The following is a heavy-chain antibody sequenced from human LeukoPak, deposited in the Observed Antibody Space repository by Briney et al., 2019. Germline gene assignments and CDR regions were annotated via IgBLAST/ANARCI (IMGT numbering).Heavy chain of an antibody. CDR1: GFTFSDYW. J-gene: IGHJ4*02. D-gene: IGHD2-8*01. V-gene: IGHV3-7*01. CDR3: ARDPDCTNGVCYLFDY. Sequence: GGSLRLSCAGSGFTFSDYWVDWVRQAPGKGLEWVANINQGGSEKNYLESVKGRFTISRDNAKNSLYLQMNNLRAEDTAVYYCARDPDCTNGVCYLFDYWGQGTLVTVSS. CDR2: INQGGSEK.